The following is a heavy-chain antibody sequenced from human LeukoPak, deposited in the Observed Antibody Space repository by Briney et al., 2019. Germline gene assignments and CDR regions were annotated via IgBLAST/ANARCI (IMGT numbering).Heavy chain of an antibody. Sequence: TGGSLRLSCAASGFTFDDYAMHWVRQAPGKGPEWVSGISWNSGSIGYADSVKGRFTISRDNAKNSLYLQMNSLRAEDTALYYCAKDRSIGTYYFDYWGQGTLVTVSS. J-gene: IGHJ4*02. V-gene: IGHV3-9*01. CDR1: GFTFDDYA. D-gene: IGHD1-1*01. CDR2: ISWNSGSI. CDR3: AKDRSIGTYYFDY.